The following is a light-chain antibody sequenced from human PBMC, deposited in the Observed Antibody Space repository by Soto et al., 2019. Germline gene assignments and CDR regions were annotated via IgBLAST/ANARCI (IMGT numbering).Light chain of an antibody. CDR2: VAS. J-gene: IGKJ5*01. CDR3: QQINSYPLT. Sequence: DIQLTQSPSFLSASVGDRVTIPCRASQGISNYLAWYQQKPGKAPEPLFYVASTLQSGVPSRFSGSGSWTEFPLTITTLQPEDFATYSCQQINSYPLTFAQGTRLEIK. V-gene: IGKV1-9*01. CDR1: QGISNY.